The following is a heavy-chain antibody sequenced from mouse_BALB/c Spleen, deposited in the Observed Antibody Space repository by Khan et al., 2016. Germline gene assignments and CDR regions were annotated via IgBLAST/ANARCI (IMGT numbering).Heavy chain of an antibody. CDR1: GYSITSGYY. CDR2: ISYDGSN. CDR3: ASLRRVYAMDY. D-gene: IGHD2-12*01. Sequence: EVQLQESGPGLVKPSQSLSLTCSVTGYSITSGYYWNWIRQFPGNNLEWMGYISYDGSNNYNPSLKNRISIARDTSKNQFFLKLNSVTTEDTATYSCASLRRVYAMDYWGQGTSVTVSS. V-gene: IGHV3-6*02. J-gene: IGHJ4*01.